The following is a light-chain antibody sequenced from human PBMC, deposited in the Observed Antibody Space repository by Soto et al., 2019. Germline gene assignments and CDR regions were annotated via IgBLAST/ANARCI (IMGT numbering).Light chain of an antibody. CDR1: QTITRW. V-gene: IGKV1-5*01. CDR2: DAS. J-gene: IGKJ4*01. Sequence: DIQLTQSPSTLSASVGDRVTITCMASQTITRWMAWYHQKPGKAPKLLIYDASTLESGVPSRFSGSRSGTEFTLTISRLEPEDFAVYYCQQYGGSPLTFGGGTKVDIK. CDR3: QQYGGSPLT.